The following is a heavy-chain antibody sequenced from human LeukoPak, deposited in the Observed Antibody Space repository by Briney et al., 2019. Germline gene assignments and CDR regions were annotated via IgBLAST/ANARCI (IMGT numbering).Heavy chain of an antibody. J-gene: IGHJ6*02. CDR3: ARVSGRGSYSYYYGMDV. D-gene: IGHD3-16*01. Sequence: GGSLRLSCAASGFTFSSYSMNWVRQAPGKGLEWVSYISSSSSTIYYADSVKGRFTISRDNARNSLYLQMNSLRAEDTAVYYCARVSGRGSYSYYYGMDVWGQGTTVTVSS. V-gene: IGHV3-48*04. CDR2: ISSSSSTI. CDR1: GFTFSSYS.